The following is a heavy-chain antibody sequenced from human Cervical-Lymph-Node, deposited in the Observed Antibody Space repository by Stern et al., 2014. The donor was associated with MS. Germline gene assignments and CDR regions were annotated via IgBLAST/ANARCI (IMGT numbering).Heavy chain of an antibody. D-gene: IGHD3-16*01. Sequence: DQLVESGPGLVKPSQTLSLTCIVSGGSISSVGYYWSWIRQHPGKGLEWIGYISYSGSTYYIPSLESRVTISVDTPKNQFSLKMLSVTAADTAVYYCARGGERYIYYYGMDVWGQGTTVTVSS. CDR2: ISYSGST. J-gene: IGHJ6*02. CDR3: ARGGERYIYYYGMDV. CDR1: GGSISSVGYY. V-gene: IGHV4-31*03.